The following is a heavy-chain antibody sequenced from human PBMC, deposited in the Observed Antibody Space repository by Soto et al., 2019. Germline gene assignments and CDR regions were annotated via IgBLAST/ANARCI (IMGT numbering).Heavy chain of an antibody. CDR1: GFTFSSYG. D-gene: IGHD1-26*01. CDR3: AKTVDLSASYYYYYGMDV. J-gene: IGHJ6*02. V-gene: IGHV3-30*18. Sequence: GGSLRLSCAASGFTFSSYGMHWVRQAPGKGLEWVAVISYDGSNKYYADSVKGRFTISRDNSKNTLYLQMNSLRAEDTAVYYCAKTVDLSASYYYYYGMDVWGQGTKVTVSS. CDR2: ISYDGSNK.